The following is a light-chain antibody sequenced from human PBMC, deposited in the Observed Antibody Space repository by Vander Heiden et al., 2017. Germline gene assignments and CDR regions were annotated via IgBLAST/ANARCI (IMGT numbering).Light chain of an antibody. CDR3: QQYGSSSRT. J-gene: IGKJ1*01. V-gene: IGKV3-20*01. Sequence: VFPPSQGNLCRDPGERATLSCRASQSFSSSYLAWYQHKPGQPPRLLIYGTSTRAAGIPDRFSGSGSSTDFTLTISRLEPEDSAVYYCQQYGSSSRTFGQGTRVELK. CDR2: GTS. CDR1: QSFSSSY.